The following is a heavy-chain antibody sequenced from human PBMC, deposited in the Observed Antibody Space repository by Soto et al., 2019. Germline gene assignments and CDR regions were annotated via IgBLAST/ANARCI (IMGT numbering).Heavy chain of an antibody. Sequence: PGGSLKISCNGSGYSFTSYWIGWVRQMPGKGLEWMGIIYPGDSDTRYSPSFQGQVTISADKSISTAYLQWSSLKASDTAMYYCASALVITGTTYGMDVWGQGTMVTVSS. V-gene: IGHV5-51*01. CDR1: GYSFTSYW. J-gene: IGHJ6*02. D-gene: IGHD1-7*01. CDR3: ASALVITGTTYGMDV. CDR2: IYPGDSDT.